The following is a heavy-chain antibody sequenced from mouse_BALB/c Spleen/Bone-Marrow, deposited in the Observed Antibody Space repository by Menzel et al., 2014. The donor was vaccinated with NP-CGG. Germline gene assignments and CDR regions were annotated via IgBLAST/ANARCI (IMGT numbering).Heavy chain of an antibody. V-gene: IGHV14-3*02. CDR2: IDPANGNT. Sequence: EVQLQQSGAELAKPGASVKLSCTASGFNIKDTYMHWVKQRPEQGLEWIGRIDPANGNTKYDPKFQGKATITADTSSNTACLELSSLTSEDTAVYYCARWEYYAMDYWGQGTSVTVSS. J-gene: IGHJ4*01. CDR3: ARWEYYAMDY. CDR1: GFNIKDTY. D-gene: IGHD4-1*01.